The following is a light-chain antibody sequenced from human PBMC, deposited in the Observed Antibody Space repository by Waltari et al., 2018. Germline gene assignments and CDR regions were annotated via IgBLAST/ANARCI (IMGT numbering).Light chain of an antibody. CDR3: QQSYSTTT. Sequence: DIQMTQSPSSLSASVGDRVTITCRASQNIRNNLNWYQQKPGKAPKLLIYAASTLQSGGPSRFSGSGSGTDFTLTISSLQPEDSATYYCQQSYSTTTFGGGTKVEIK. J-gene: IGKJ4*01. V-gene: IGKV1-39*01. CDR1: QNIRNN. CDR2: AAS.